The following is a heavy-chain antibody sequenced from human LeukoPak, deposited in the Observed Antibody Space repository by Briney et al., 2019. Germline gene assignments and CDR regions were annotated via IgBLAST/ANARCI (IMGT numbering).Heavy chain of an antibody. CDR1: GFSFRTFA. V-gene: IGHV3-30-3*01. CDR2: VSSDGNKR. Sequence: GGSLRLSCAASGFSFRTFAMHWVRQGPGKGLEWLAIVSSDGNKRYYADSVRGRFIVSRDNYKNTLYLDMNSLRSEDTAVYYCARGPLWVGQVLGDWLDPWGQGTLVTVSS. CDR3: ARGPLWVGQVLGDWLDP. J-gene: IGHJ5*02. D-gene: IGHD3-10*01.